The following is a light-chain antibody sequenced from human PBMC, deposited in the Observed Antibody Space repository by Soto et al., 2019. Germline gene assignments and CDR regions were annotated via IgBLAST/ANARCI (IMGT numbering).Light chain of an antibody. V-gene: IGKV3-20*01. Sequence: EIVMTQSPATLSFSPGERATLSCRASQSVSSSLAWYQQKPGQAPRLLIYGASSRATGIPDRFSGSGSVTDFTLTITRLEPEDFAVYYCKQYGSSFSCGGGTTGDIK. J-gene: IGKJ4*01. CDR3: KQYGSSFS. CDR2: GAS. CDR1: QSVSSS.